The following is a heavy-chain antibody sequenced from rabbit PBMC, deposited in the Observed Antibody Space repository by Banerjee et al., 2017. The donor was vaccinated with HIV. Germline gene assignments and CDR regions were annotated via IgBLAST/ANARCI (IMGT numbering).Heavy chain of an antibody. CDR1: GFSFSSSDY. D-gene: IGHD6-1*01. J-gene: IGHJ4*01. CDR3: ARGPGYYTGGYFAYAYTYYFNL. Sequence: QSLEESGGGLVQPEGSLTLTCTASGFSFSSSDYMCWVRQAPGKGLEWIACIYAGSSGNAYYANWAKGRFTISKASSTTVTLQTTSLTAADTATYFCARGPGYYTGGYFAYAYTYYFNLWGPGTLVTVS. CDR2: IYAGSSGNA. V-gene: IGHV1S40*01.